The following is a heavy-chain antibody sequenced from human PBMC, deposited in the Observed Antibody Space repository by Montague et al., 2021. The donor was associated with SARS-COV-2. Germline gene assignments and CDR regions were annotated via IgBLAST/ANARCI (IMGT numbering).Heavy chain of an antibody. J-gene: IGHJ2*01. CDR2: IYYSGST. D-gene: IGHD6-25*01. CDR1: GGSISSYY. Sequence: SETLSLTCTVSGGSISSYYWNWIRQSPGQGLEWIGYIYYSGSTKYNPSLTSRVTMLVDTSKRQMSLRLNSVTAADTAVSYCAGDRGGFWHFDLWGRGTLVTVSS. CDR3: AGDRGGFWHFDL. V-gene: IGHV4-59*13.